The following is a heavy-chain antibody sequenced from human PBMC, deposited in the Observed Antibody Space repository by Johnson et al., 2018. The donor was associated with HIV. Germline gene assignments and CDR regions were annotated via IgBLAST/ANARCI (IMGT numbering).Heavy chain of an antibody. CDR2: ITFEGSDK. CDR1: GFTFSNYG. V-gene: IGHV3-30*18. J-gene: IGHJ3*02. D-gene: IGHD1-26*01. Sequence: QVQLVESGGGVVQPGRSLRLSCAASGFTFSNYGMHWVRQATGKGLEWVAVITFEGSDKYYVDSVKGRFTIPRDNSKNTVYLQMNNLRAEDTAVYYCAKDAGWSIVGATDGRDAFDIWGQGAMVTVSS. CDR3: AKDAGWSIVGATDGRDAFDI.